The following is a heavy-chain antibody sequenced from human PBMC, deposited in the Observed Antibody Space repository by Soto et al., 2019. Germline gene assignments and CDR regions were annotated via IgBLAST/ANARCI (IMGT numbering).Heavy chain of an antibody. CDR3: ARRASGIAVAGTDY. CDR2: INHSGST. CDR1: GGSLSGYY. Sequence: PSXTLSLTCAVYGGSLSGYYWSWIRQPPGKGLEWIGEINHSGSTNYNPSLKSRVTISVDTSKNQFSLKLSSVTAADTAVYYCARRASGIAVAGTDYWGQGTLVTVSS. V-gene: IGHV4-34*01. D-gene: IGHD6-19*01. J-gene: IGHJ4*02.